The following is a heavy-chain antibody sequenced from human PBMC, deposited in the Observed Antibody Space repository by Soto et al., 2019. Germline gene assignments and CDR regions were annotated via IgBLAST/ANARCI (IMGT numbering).Heavy chain of an antibody. J-gene: IGHJ6*02. V-gene: IGHV1-8*01. Sequence: APEKVSCKASGYTFTSYDINWVRQATGQPIEGMGWMNRNRCNTGYAQKFQGSVTMTRDTPISIAYMELSSLRSEGTAVYYGARGQDSYFWSGYYTRTYYYYGMDVWGQGTTVTVSS. CDR1: GYTFTSYD. CDR2: MNRNRCNT. D-gene: IGHD3-3*01. CDR3: ARGQDSYFWSGYYTRTYYYYGMDV.